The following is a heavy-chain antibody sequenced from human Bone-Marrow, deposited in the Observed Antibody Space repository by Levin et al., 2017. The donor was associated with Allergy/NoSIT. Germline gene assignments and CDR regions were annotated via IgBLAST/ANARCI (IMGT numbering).Heavy chain of an antibody. J-gene: IGHJ4*02. CDR1: GGSISSSNW. Sequence: SETLSLTCAVPGGSISSSNWWSWVRQPPGKGLEWIGEIYHSGSTNYNPSLKSRVTISVDKSKNQFSLKLSSVTAADTAVYYCARGTGYSSSWFSYWGQGTLVTVSS. V-gene: IGHV4-4*02. CDR3: ARGTGYSSSWFSY. D-gene: IGHD6-13*01. CDR2: IYHSGST.